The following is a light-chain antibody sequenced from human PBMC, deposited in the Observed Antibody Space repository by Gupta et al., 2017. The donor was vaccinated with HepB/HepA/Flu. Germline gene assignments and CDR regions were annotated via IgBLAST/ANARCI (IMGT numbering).Light chain of an antibody. CDR2: AAS. J-gene: IGKJ4*01. CDR1: QDVINS. CDR3: QEAHNFPPVT. Sequence: ATPLSPSPSSLSASVGARVTITCRSSQDVINSLDWYHQKAGKAPKLLIYAASTLVTGVPSRFSGGGSGTDFTLTITNRQPEDFATYYCQEAHNFPPVTFGRGTQLE. V-gene: IGKV1-6*01.